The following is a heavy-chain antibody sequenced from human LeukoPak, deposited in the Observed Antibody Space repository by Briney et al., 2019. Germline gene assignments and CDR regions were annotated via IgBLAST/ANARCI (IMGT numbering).Heavy chain of an antibody. V-gene: IGHV3-13*01. D-gene: IGHD2-2*03. CDR3: ARVDSYYYYMDV. CDR2: IGTAGDT. CDR1: GFTFSSYD. Sequence: GGSLRLSCAASGFTFSSYDMHWVRQATGKGLEWVSAIGTAGDTYYPGSVKGRFTISRENAKNSLYLQMNSLRAGDTAVYYCARVDSYYYYMDVWGKGTTVTVSS. J-gene: IGHJ6*03.